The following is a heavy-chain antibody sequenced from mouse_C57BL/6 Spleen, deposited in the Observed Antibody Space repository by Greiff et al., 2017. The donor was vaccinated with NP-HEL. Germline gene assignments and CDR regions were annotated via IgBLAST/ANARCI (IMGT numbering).Heavy chain of an antibody. CDR1: GYAFSSSW. CDR3: ADYYGSRPFAY. D-gene: IGHD1-1*01. Sequence: QVQLKESGPELVKPGASVKISCKASGYAFSSSWMNWVKQRPGKGLEWIGRIYPGDGDTNYNGKFKGKATLTADKSSSTAYMQLSSLTSEDSAVYFCADYYGSRPFAYWGQGTLVTVSA. J-gene: IGHJ3*01. V-gene: IGHV1-82*01. CDR2: IYPGDGDT.